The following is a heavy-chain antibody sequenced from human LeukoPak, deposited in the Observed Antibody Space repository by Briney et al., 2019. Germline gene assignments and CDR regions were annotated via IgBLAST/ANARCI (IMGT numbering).Heavy chain of an antibody. J-gene: IGHJ3*02. CDR1: GGSISSGSYY. D-gene: IGHD2-15*01. CDR2: IYTSGTT. Sequence: SETLSLTCTVSGGSISSGSYYWSWLRQPAGKGLEWIGRIYTSGTTNYNPSLKSRVTMSVDTSKGQLSLKLTSVTAADTAVYYCALRGLYCSASTCGGALHIWGQGTMVTVSS. V-gene: IGHV4-61*02. CDR3: ALRGLYCSASTCGGALHI.